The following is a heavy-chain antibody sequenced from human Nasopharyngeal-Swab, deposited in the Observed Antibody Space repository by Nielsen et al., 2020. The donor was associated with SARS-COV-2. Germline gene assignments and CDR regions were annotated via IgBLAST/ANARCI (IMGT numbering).Heavy chain of an antibody. D-gene: IGHD6-6*01. J-gene: IGHJ6*03. V-gene: IGHV1-18*01. CDR3: ARVSREIEYSSSLYYYYYYMDV. Sequence: WVRQAPGQGLEWMGWISAYNGNTNYAQKLQGRVTMTTDTFTSTAYMELRSLRSDDTAVYYCARVSREIEYSSSLYYYYYYMDVWGKGTTVTVSS. CDR2: ISAYNGNT.